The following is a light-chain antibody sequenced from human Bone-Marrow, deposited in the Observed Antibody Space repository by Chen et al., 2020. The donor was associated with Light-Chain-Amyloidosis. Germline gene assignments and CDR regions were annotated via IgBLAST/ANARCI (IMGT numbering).Light chain of an antibody. CDR1: NIGSTS. CDR3: QVWDRSSDRPV. V-gene: IGLV3-21*02. J-gene: IGLJ3*02. Sequence: SYVLTQPSSVSVAPGQTATIASGGNNIGSTSVPWYQQTPGQAPLLVVYDDSDRPSGIPERLSGSNSGNTATLTSSRVEAGDEADYYCQVWDRSSDRPVFGGGTKLTVL. CDR2: DDS.